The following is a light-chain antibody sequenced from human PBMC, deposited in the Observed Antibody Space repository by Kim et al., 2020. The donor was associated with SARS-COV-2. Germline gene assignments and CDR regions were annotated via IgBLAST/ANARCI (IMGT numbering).Light chain of an antibody. CDR1: QSISNW. CDR2: KAS. Sequence: DIQMTQSPSTLSASVGDRVTITCRASQSISNWLAWYQQKPGRAPKLLIYKASTLESGVPSRFSGSGSGTEFTLTISGLQSDDFAIYYCQQYYSNSWTFGQGTKVDIK. J-gene: IGKJ1*01. V-gene: IGKV1-5*03. CDR3: QQYYSNSWT.